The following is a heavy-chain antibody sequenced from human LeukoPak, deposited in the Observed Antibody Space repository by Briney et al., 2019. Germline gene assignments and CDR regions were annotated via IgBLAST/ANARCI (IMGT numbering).Heavy chain of an antibody. CDR3: EEAGY. CDR1: GFSFNTYA. Sequence: GGSLRLSYAASGFSFNTYAMTWVRQAPGKGLEWVSFICADGHQTYYADSGKGRFTISRENSMKTLFLQMNSLRVEDTGVYYCEEAGYWAQGALVIVS. CDR2: ICADGHQT. V-gene: IGHV3-23*01. D-gene: IGHD6-19*01. J-gene: IGHJ4*02.